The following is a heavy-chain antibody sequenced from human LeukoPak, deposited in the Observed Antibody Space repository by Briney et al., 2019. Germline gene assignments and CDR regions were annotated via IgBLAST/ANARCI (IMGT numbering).Heavy chain of an antibody. CDR3: AKVPPAITAAGNWLDP. D-gene: IGHD6-13*01. J-gene: IGHJ5*02. V-gene: IGHV1-2*06. CDR1: GYTFTGNY. CDR2: INPDTGGT. Sequence: ASVKVSCKASGYTFTGNYIHWVRLAPGQGLEWMGLINPDTGGTDYAQKFQSRITMTRDTSITTAYTQLSRLTSDATAMDSCAKVPPAITAAGNWLDPWGQGALVTVSS.